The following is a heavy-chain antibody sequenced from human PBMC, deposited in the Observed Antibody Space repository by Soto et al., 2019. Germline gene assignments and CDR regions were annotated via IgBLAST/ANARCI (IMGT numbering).Heavy chain of an antibody. D-gene: IGHD2-21*02. J-gene: IGHJ4*02. CDR1: GHTFTSYG. Sequence: QVQLVQAGAEVKKPGASVKVSCKAYGHTFTSYGITWVRQAPGQGLEWMGWISAYNGNTNYAQKFQDRVTMTTDTSTSTAYMELRSLRSDDTAVYYCARGDVVVTATTFDYWGQGTLVTVSS. V-gene: IGHV1-18*01. CDR3: ARGDVVVTATTFDY. CDR2: ISAYNGNT.